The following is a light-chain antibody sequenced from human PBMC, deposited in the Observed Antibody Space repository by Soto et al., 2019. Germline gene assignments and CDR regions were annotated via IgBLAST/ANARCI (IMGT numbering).Light chain of an antibody. Sequence: EIVLTQSPGTLSLSPGERATLSCRASQSVTSSYLAWYQQKPGQAPRLLIYGASSRATGIPDRFSGSGSGTDFTLTISRLEPEDVAVYYCQQYGSLPITFGQGTRLEIQ. CDR3: QQYGSLPIT. CDR2: GAS. J-gene: IGKJ5*01. V-gene: IGKV3-20*01. CDR1: QSVTSSY.